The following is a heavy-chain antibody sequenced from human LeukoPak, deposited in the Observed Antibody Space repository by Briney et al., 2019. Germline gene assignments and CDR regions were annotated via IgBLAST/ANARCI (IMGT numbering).Heavy chain of an antibody. D-gene: IGHD1-20*01. Sequence: GGSLRLSCAASGFTFDDYGMSWVRQAPGKGLEWVSGINWNGGSTGYADSVKGRFTISRDNAKNSLYLQMNSLRAEDTALYYCARDVTGITGTFFDYWGQGTLVTVSS. CDR2: INWNGGST. CDR3: ARDVTGITGTFFDY. V-gene: IGHV3-20*04. CDR1: GFTFDDYG. J-gene: IGHJ4*02.